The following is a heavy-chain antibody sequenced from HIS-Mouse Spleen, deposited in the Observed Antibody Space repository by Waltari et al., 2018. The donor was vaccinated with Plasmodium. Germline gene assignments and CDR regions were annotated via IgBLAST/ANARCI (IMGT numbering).Heavy chain of an antibody. CDR2: RKQDGSEK. V-gene: IGHV3-7*01. J-gene: IGHJ2*01. Sequence: EVQLVESGGGLVQPGWSLRLSCSASASTSISYCVSWVRQAPGKGLEWVDNRKQDGSEKYCVDAVKGRFTISRDNAKNSLYLQMNSLRAEDTAVYYCASSWYWYFDLWGRGTLVTVSS. D-gene: IGHD6-13*01. CDR1: ASTSISYC. CDR3: ASSWYWYFDL.